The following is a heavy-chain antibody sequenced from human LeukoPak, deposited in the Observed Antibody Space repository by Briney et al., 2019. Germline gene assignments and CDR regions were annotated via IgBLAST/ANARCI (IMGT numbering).Heavy chain of an antibody. D-gene: IGHD3-22*01. CDR2: INPSGGST. V-gene: IGHV1-46*01. J-gene: IGHJ4*02. Sequence: ASVKVSCKASGYTFTNYYIHWVRQAPGQGLEWMGIINPSGGSTSYAQKFQGRVTMTRDTSTSTVYMGLSSLRSEDTAVYYCARVVTDNSAEGNYFDYWGQGTLVTVSS. CDR1: GYTFTNYY. CDR3: ARVVTDNSAEGNYFDY.